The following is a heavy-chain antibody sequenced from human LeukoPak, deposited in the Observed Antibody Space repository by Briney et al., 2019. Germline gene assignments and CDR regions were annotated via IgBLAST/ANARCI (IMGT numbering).Heavy chain of an antibody. D-gene: IGHD2-8*01. J-gene: IGHJ4*02. CDR1: GGSIDNYY. V-gene: IGHV4-59*08. CDR2: ISNSGST. CDR3: ASHVSTLRHFDY. Sequence: SETLSLTCTVSGGSIDNYYWSWIRQSPGKGLEWIGYISNSGSTNYNPSLKSRLTISVDTYKNQLSLSLTSVTAAVTAVYYCASHVSTLRHFDYWGQGTLVTVSS.